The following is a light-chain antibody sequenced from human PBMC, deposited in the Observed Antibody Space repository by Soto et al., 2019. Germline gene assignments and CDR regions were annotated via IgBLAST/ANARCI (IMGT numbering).Light chain of an antibody. J-gene: IGKJ2*01. Sequence: DIQMTQSPSSLSASVGDRVTITCRASQSISSYLNWYQQKPGKAPKLLIYAASSLQSGVPSRFSGSGSGTDFTLTISCLQSEDFATYYCQQYYSFPYTFGQGTNLEIK. CDR2: AAS. CDR1: QSISSY. CDR3: QQYYSFPYT. V-gene: IGKV1-39*01.